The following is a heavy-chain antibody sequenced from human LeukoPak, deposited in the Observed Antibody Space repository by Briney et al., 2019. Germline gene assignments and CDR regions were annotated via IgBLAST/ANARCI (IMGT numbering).Heavy chain of an antibody. CDR3: AKARYSSGWYVFDY. J-gene: IGHJ4*02. CDR2: ISGSGGST. Sequence: GGSLRLSCAASGFTVSSMYMSWVRQAPGKGLEWVSTISGSGGSTYYADSVKGRFTISRDNSKNTLYLQMNSLRAEDTAVYYCAKARYSSGWYVFDYWGQGTLVTVSS. CDR1: GFTVSSMY. D-gene: IGHD6-19*01. V-gene: IGHV3-23*01.